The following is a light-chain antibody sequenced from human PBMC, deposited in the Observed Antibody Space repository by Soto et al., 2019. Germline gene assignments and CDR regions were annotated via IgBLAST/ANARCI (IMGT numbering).Light chain of an antibody. CDR2: SNN. CDR3: ASWDDSLNGVV. Sequence: QSVLTQPPSVSGAPGQRVTISCAGSASNIGASYDVHWYQQVPGTAPKLLIYSNNQRPSGVPGRFSDSKSGTSASLAISGLQSEDEADYYCASWDDSLNGVVFGGGTKLTVL. CDR1: ASNIGASYD. J-gene: IGLJ2*01. V-gene: IGLV1-40*01.